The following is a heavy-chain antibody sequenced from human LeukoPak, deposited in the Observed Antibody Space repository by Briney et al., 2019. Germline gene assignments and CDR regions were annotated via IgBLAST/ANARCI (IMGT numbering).Heavy chain of an antibody. J-gene: IGHJ4*02. CDR1: GFTFSNYW. CDR2: INSDGSVT. Sequence: GGSLRLSCAASGFTFSNYWMHWVRQAPGKGLVWVSRINSDGSVTNYADSVKGRFAISRDNAKNTLYLQMNSLRAEDTAVYYCVDGDQFRGQGTLVTVSS. CDR3: VDGDQF. D-gene: IGHD2-21*01. V-gene: IGHV3-74*01.